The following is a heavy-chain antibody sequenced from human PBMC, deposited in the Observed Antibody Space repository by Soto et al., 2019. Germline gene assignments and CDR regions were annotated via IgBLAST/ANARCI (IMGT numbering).Heavy chain of an antibody. V-gene: IGHV3-30*18. J-gene: IGHJ4*02. Sequence: PGGSLRLSCVASGFTFSNYSVHWVRQAPCKGLEWVAIISYDGSKKFYADSVKGRFTISRDDSRDTVYLQMNSLRTEDTAIYHCAKEQNQWLAQYDFDYRGQGTLVTVS. CDR3: AKEQNQWLAQYDFDY. D-gene: IGHD6-19*01. CDR2: ISYDGSKK. CDR1: GFTFSNYS.